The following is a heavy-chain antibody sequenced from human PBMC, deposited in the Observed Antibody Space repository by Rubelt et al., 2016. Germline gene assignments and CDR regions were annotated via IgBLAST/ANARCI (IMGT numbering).Heavy chain of an antibody. CDR3: ATQQQLVRRYFDY. J-gene: IGHJ4*02. CDR2: INSDGSST. V-gene: IGHV3-74*01. Sequence: QVPGKGLVWVSRINSDGSSTSYVDSVKGRFTISRDNAKNTLYLQMNSLRDEDTAVYYCATQQQLVRRYFDYWGQGTLVTVSS. D-gene: IGHD6-13*01.